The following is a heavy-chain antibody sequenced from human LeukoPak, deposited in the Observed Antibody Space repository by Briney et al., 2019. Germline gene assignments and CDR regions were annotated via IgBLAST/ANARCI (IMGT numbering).Heavy chain of an antibody. CDR2: ISSSSSYT. D-gene: IGHD1-26*01. J-gene: IGHJ4*02. Sequence: GGSLRLSCAASGFTFSDYYMSWIRQAPGKGLEXXSYISSSSSYTNYADSVKGRFTISRDNAKNSLYLQMNSLRAEDTAVYYCARDFSGSYELDYWGQGTLVTVSS. CDR3: ARDFSGSYELDY. V-gene: IGHV3-11*05. CDR1: GFTFSDYY.